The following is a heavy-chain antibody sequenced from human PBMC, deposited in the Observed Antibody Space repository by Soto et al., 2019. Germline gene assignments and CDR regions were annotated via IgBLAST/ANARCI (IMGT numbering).Heavy chain of an antibody. CDR1: GYTFTSYA. CDR2: INAGNGNT. Sequence: GASVKVSCKASGYTFTSYAMHWVRRAPGQRLEWMGWINAGNGNTKYSQKFQGRVTITRDTSASTTYMELSSLRSEDTAVYYCARGSSSWYGNWFDPWGQGTLVTVSS. D-gene: IGHD6-13*01. J-gene: IGHJ5*02. V-gene: IGHV1-3*01. CDR3: ARGSSSWYGNWFDP.